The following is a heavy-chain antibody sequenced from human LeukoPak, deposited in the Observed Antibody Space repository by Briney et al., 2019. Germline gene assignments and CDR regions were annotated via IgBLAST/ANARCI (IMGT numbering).Heavy chain of an antibody. CDR2: INPSGGST. D-gene: IGHD2-15*01. J-gene: IGHJ3*02. CDR1: GYTFTSYY. CDR3: ARGVVVPAPAHAFDI. Sequence: GSVKVSCKASGYTFTSYYMHWVRQAPGGGLGWMAIINPSGGSTSYTQTFQGRVTMTRDTSTSTVYIELSSLRSEDTAVYYCARGVVVPAPAHAFDIWGQGTMVTVSS. V-gene: IGHV1-46*01.